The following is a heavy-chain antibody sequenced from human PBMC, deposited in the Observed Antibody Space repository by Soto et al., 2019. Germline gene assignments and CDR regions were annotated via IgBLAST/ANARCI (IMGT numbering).Heavy chain of an antibody. D-gene: IGHD3-10*01. CDR1: GGSISSSSYY. Sequence: SETLSLTCTVSGGSISSSSYYWGWIRQPPGKGLEWIGSIYYSGSTYYNPSLKSRVTISVDTSKNQFSLKLSSVTAADTAVYYCARPLSYYYGSGSYLWFDPWGQGTLVTVSS. J-gene: IGHJ5*02. V-gene: IGHV4-39*01. CDR2: IYYSGST. CDR3: ARPLSYYYGSGSYLWFDP.